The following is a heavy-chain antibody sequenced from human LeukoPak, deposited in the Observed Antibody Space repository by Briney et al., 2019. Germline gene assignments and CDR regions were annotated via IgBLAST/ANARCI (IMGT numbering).Heavy chain of an antibody. V-gene: IGHV3-30*04. CDR2: ISYDGSNK. CDR1: GFTFSSYA. Sequence: PGGSLRLSCAASGFTFSSYAVHWVRQAPGKGLEWVAVISYDGSNKYYADSVKGRFTISRDNSKNTLYLQMNSLRAEDTAVYYCARPSYDSSGYYYFDYWGQGTLVTVSS. CDR3: ARPSYDSSGYYYFDY. D-gene: IGHD3-22*01. J-gene: IGHJ4*02.